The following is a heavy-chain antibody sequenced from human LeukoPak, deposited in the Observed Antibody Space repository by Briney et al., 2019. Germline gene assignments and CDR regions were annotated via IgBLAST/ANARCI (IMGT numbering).Heavy chain of an antibody. CDR2: INPNSGNT. Sequence: ASVKVSCKASGYTFTGYYMHWVRQAPGQGLEWMGWINPNSGNTGYAQKFQGRVTMTRNTSISTAYMELSSLRSEDTAVYYCARVPFTMVRGADYWGQGTLVTVSS. J-gene: IGHJ4*02. CDR3: ARVPFTMVRGADY. V-gene: IGHV1-8*02. CDR1: GYTFTGYY. D-gene: IGHD3-10*01.